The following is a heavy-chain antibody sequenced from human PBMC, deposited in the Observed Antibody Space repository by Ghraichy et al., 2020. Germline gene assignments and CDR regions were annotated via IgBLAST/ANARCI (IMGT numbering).Heavy chain of an antibody. V-gene: IGHV3-9*01. Sequence: GGSLRLSCAASGFTFDDYAMHWVRQAPGKGLEWVSGISWNSGSIGYADSVKGRFTISRDNAKNSLYLQMNSLRAEDTALYYCAKDGEYTALIVGATEAYYFDYWGQGTLVTVSS. CDR1: GFTFDDYA. J-gene: IGHJ4*02. CDR2: ISWNSGSI. CDR3: AKDGEYTALIVGATEAYYFDY. D-gene: IGHD1-26*01.